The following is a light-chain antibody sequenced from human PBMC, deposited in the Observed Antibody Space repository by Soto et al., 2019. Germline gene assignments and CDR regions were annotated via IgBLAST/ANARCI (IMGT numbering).Light chain of an antibody. J-gene: IGKJ4*01. CDR1: QGISSY. Sequence: IQLTQSPSSLSASVGDRVTITCRASQGISSYLAWYQQKPWKAPKVLIYTASPLQSGVPSRFTGSGSGTDFTLTISSLQPEDFPTYYCQQLNSYPLTFGGGTKADI. V-gene: IGKV1-9*01. CDR2: TAS. CDR3: QQLNSYPLT.